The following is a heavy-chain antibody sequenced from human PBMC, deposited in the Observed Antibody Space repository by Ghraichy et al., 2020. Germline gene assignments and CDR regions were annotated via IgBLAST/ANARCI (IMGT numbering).Heavy chain of an antibody. CDR2: ISYDGSNK. V-gene: IGHV3-30*18. J-gene: IGHJ4*02. D-gene: IGHD3-10*01. Sequence: LSLTCAASGFTFSSYGMHWVRQAPGKGLEWVAVISYDGSNKYYADSVKGRFTISRDNSKNTLYLQMNSLRAEDTAVYYCAKDPRITMVRGVYDLYYFDYWGQGTLVTVSS. CDR3: AKDPRITMVRGVYDLYYFDY. CDR1: GFTFSSYG.